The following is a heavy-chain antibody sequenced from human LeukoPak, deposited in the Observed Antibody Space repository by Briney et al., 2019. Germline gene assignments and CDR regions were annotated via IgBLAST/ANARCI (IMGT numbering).Heavy chain of an antibody. V-gene: IGHV4-30-4*08. Sequence: TASETLSLTCTVSGGSISSGGYYWSWIRQPPGKGLEWIGYIYYSGSTYYNPSLKSRVTISVDTSKNQFSLKLSSVTAADTAVYYCARDAILTGYETTNPWGQGTLVTVSS. D-gene: IGHD3-9*01. J-gene: IGHJ5*02. CDR2: IYYSGST. CDR3: ARDAILTGYETTNP. CDR1: GGSISSGGYY.